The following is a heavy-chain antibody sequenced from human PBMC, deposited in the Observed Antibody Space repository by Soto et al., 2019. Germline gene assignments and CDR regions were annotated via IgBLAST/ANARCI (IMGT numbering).Heavy chain of an antibody. V-gene: IGHV1-46*01. CDR2: INPSGGST. J-gene: IGHJ4*02. Sequence: QVQLVQSGAEVKKPGASVKVSCKASGYTFTSYYMHWVRQAPGQGLEWMGIINPSGGSTSYAQKFQGRATMTRDTATSTVYMELSSLRSEYTAVYYCARGLNAYYASSAKSYPPYYWGQGTLVTVSS. D-gene: IGHD3-22*01. CDR3: ARGLNAYYASSAKSYPPYY. CDR1: GYTFTSYY.